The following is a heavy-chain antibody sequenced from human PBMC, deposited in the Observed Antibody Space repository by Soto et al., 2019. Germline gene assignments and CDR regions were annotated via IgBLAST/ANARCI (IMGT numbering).Heavy chain of an antibody. CDR2: VSADGGRT. CDR1: GFAFSRNA. J-gene: IGHJ1*01. V-gene: IGHV3-23*01. Sequence: GGSLRLSCEASGFAFSRNAINWVRQAPGKGLEWVSSVSADGGRTYYAESVKGRFTISRDNSKNTVFLQMNSRSAEDTAVYYCAKRPRGIAVAGTLQHWGQGTLVTVSS. D-gene: IGHD6-19*01. CDR3: AKRPRGIAVAGTLQH.